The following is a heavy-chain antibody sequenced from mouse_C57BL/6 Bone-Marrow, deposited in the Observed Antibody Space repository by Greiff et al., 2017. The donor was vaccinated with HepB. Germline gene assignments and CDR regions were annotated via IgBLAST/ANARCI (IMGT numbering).Heavy chain of an antibody. V-gene: IGHV5-9-1*02. Sequence: EVQWAESGEGLVKPGGSLKLSCAASGFTFSSYAMSWVRQTPEKRLEWVAYISSGGDYIYYADTVKGRFTISRDNARNTLYLQMSSLKSEDTAMYYCTRVYYDYHFDYWGQGTTLTVSS. CDR3: TRVYYDYHFDY. CDR2: ISSGGDYI. D-gene: IGHD2-4*01. J-gene: IGHJ2*01. CDR1: GFTFSSYA.